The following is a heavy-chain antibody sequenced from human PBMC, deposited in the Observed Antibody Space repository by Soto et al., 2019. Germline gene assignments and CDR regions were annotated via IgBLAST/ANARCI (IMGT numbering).Heavy chain of an antibody. V-gene: IGHV4-34*01. D-gene: IGHD3-9*01. CDR1: GGSFINHY. CDR2: INHIGIT. J-gene: IGHJ5*02. CDR3: ARGDILIGSRNWFDP. Sequence: QVQLQQWGAGRLKPSETLSLTCAVYGGSFINHYWSWIRQPPGKGLEWIGEINHIGITNYNPSLKSRVTLSVDPFKKQFSLKLSSVAAADTAVYYCARGDILIGSRNWFDPWGQGTLVTVSS.